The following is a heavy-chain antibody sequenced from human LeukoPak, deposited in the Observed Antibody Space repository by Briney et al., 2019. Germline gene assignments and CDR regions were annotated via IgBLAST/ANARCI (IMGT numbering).Heavy chain of an antibody. J-gene: IGHJ6*02. CDR2: ISYDGSNK. Sequence: GRSLRLSCAASGFTFSSYAMYWVRQAPGKGLEWVAVISYDGSNKYYADSVKGRFTISRDNSKNTLYLQMNSLRAEDTAVYYCARPPDGMDVWGQGTTVTVSS. V-gene: IGHV3-30-3*01. CDR3: ARPPDGMDV. CDR1: GFTFSSYA.